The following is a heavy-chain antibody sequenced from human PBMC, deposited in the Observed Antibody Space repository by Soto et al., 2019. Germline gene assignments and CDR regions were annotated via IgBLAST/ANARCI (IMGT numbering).Heavy chain of an antibody. CDR3: ARRTPYYYGMDV. J-gene: IGHJ6*02. V-gene: IGHV4-39*01. Sequence: LSLTCTVSGGSISSSSYYWGWIRQPPGKGLEWIGSVYYSGSTYCNPSLKSRVTISVDTSKNQFSLKLSSVTAADTAVYYCARRTPYYYGMDVWGQGTTVTVSS. CDR1: GGSISSSSYY. CDR2: VYYSGST.